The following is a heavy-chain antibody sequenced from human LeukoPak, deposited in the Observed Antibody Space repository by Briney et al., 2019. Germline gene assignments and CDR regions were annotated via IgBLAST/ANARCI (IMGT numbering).Heavy chain of an antibody. CDR1: GYTFTSYG. V-gene: IGHV1-18*04. J-gene: IGHJ4*02. D-gene: IGHD3-9*01. Sequence: GASVKVSCKASGYTFTSYGISWVRQAPGQGLEWMGWISAYNGNTNYAQKLQGRVTMTTDTSTSTAYMELRSLRSDDTAVYYCARDLRLYDILTGYYKEERGYFDYWGQGTLVTVSS. CDR3: ARDLRLYDILTGYYKEERGYFDY. CDR2: ISAYNGNT.